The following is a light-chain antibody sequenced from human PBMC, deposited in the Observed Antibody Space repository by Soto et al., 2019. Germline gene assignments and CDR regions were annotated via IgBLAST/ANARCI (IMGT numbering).Light chain of an antibody. Sequence: QPALTPPASVSGSPGQSITISCTGTSSDVGGYEYVSWYQLNPRKAPKLMIYEVTNRPSGVSNRFSGSKSGNTASLTISGLKAEDEADYYCNSYTTNSSRVFGTGTKV. CDR2: EVT. V-gene: IGLV2-14*01. CDR1: SSDVGGYEY. CDR3: NSYTTNSSRV. J-gene: IGLJ1*01.